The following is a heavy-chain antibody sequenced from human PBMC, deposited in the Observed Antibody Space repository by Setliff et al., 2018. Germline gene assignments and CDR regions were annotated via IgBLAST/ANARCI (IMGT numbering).Heavy chain of an antibody. Sequence: PSETLSLTCTVSGDSIISNTYYWGWIRQPPGKGLEWIGNIYYNGNTNYNPSLKSRVTISVDTSKNQFSLILSSVTAADTAVYYCASERESASRQTYFDSWGQGTLVTVSS. D-gene: IGHD2-15*01. J-gene: IGHJ4*02. V-gene: IGHV4-39*07. CDR3: ASERESASRQTYFDS. CDR2: IYYNGNT. CDR1: GDSIISNTYY.